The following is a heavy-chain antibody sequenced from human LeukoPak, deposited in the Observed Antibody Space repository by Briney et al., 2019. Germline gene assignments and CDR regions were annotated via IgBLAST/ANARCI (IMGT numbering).Heavy chain of an antibody. J-gene: IGHJ4*02. Sequence: GRSLRLSCAASGFTFDDYAMHWVRQAPGKGLEWVSGISWNSGSIGYADSVKGRFTISRDNSKNTLYLQMNSLRAEDTAVYYCARPELSLFRGHYFDYWGQGTLVTVSS. V-gene: IGHV3-9*01. CDR1: GFTFDDYA. D-gene: IGHD3-16*02. CDR3: ARPELSLFRGHYFDY. CDR2: ISWNSGSI.